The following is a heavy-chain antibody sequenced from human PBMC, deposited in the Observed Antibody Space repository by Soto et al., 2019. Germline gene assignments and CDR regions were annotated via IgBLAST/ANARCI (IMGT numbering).Heavy chain of an antibody. D-gene: IGHD2-15*01. CDR3: ASRAVTPFDY. V-gene: IGHV3-74*01. Sequence: EVQLVESGGGSVQPGGSLRLSCAASGFTFSSSWMYWVRQAPGQGLVWVSRISTDGTTTNYADSVKGRFTISRDNAKNTLYLQMNNLRVDDTALYYCASRAVTPFDYWGQGIMVTVSS. CDR1: GFTFSSSW. J-gene: IGHJ4*02. CDR2: ISTDGTTT.